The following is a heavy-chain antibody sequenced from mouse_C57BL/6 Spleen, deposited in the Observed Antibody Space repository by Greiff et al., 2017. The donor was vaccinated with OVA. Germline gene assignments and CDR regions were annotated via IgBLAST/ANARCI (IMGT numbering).Heavy chain of an antibody. V-gene: IGHV3-6*01. J-gene: IGHJ3*02. D-gene: IGHD2-4*01. CDR1: GYSITSGYY. CDR2: ISYDGSN. CDR3: ARADYDG. Sequence: ESGPGLVKPSQSLSLTCSVTGYSITSGYYWNWIRQFPGNKLEWMGYISYDGSNNYNPSLKNRISITRDTSKNQFFLKLNSVTTEDTATYYCARADYDGWGQGTLVTVSA.